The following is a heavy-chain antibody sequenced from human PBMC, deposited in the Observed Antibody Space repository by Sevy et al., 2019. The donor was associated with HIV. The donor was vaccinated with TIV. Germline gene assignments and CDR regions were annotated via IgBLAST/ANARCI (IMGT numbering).Heavy chain of an antibody. V-gene: IGHV4-30-4*01. CDR3: ARGVGGPGVMITFGGVKYAFDF. CDR1: GGSITTTDYY. D-gene: IGHD3-16*01. Sequence: SETLSLTCTVSGGSITTTDYYWSWIRQSPRKGLEWIGYIHYSGRTYYNPSLKSRVTMSVDTSRNQFSLRRNSVTATDTAVDYCARGVGGPGVMITFGGVKYAFDFWGQGRTVTVSS. J-gene: IGHJ3*01. CDR2: IHYSGRT.